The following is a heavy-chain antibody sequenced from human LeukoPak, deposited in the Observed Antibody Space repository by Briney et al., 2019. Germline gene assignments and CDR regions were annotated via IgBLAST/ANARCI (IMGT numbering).Heavy chain of an antibody. J-gene: IGHJ6*03. CDR1: GFTFSSYS. V-gene: IGHV3-48*01. CDR2: ISSSSSTI. Sequence: GGSLRLSCAASGFTFSSYSMNWVRQAPGKGLEWVSYISSSSSTIYYADSVKGRFTISRDNAKNSLYLQMNSLRAEDTAVYYCARTSGWFHYYYYYMDVWGKGTTVTVSS. D-gene: IGHD6-19*01. CDR3: ARTSGWFHYYYYYMDV.